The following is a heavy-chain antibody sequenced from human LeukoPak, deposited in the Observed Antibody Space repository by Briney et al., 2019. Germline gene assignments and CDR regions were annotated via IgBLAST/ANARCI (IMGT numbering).Heavy chain of an antibody. Sequence: GGSLRLSCAASGFTFSDYSMNWVRQTPRKGLEWVSCISGSGSYIYYADSLRGRFTISRDNAKNSVFLQMNSLRAEDTAVYYCAAVIDYWGQGTLVTVSS. V-gene: IGHV3-21*01. CDR1: GFTFSDYS. CDR3: AAVIDY. CDR2: ISGSGSYI. J-gene: IGHJ4*02.